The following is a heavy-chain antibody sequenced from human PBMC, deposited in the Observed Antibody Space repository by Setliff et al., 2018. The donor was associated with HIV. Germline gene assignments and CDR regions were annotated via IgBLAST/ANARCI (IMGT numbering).Heavy chain of an antibody. D-gene: IGHD1-26*01. J-gene: IGHJ3*01. V-gene: IGHV4-4*09. CDR3: ARWESAQKAFTP. CDR2: GHHSGHT. CDR1: GVSITSHY. Sequence: PSETLSLTCTVSGVSITSHYWNWIRQSPGKGLEWIGFGHHSGHTRQNPSLASRVTISVDMSKNQFSLKLNSLSAADTAVYYRARWESAQKAFTPWGHGTMVTVSS.